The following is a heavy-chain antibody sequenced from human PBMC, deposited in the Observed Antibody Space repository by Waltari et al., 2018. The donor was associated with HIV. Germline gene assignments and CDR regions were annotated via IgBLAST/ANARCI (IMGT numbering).Heavy chain of an antibody. CDR3: ARSAYYYGSGSYQFDY. CDR1: VYSFNSYW. Sequence: EVQLVQSGAEVKKPGESLKISCKGSVYSFNSYWIGWVRQMPGKGLAWMGLIYPVDSDTRYRPSFQGQVNISADSTISTAYLQWGSLKAPDTAMYYCARSAYYYGSGSYQFDYWGQGALATDSS. D-gene: IGHD3-10*01. V-gene: IGHV5-51*01. CDR2: IYPVDSDT. J-gene: IGHJ4*02.